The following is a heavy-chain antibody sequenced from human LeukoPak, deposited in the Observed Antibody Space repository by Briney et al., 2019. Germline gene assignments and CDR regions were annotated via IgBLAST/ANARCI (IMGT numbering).Heavy chain of an antibody. CDR1: GYTFTSYG. J-gene: IGHJ4*02. V-gene: IGHV1-18*01. CDR2: ISAYNGNT. CDR3: ARDHRGYSYGYYDY. Sequence: GASVKVSCKASGYTFTSYGIIWVRQAPGQGLEWMGWISAYNGNTNYAQKLQGRVTMTTDTSTSTAYMELRSLRSDDTAVYYCARDHRGYSYGYYDYWGQGTLVTVSS. D-gene: IGHD5-18*01.